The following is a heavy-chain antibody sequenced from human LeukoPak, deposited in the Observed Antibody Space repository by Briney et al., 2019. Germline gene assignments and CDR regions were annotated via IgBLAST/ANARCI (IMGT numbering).Heavy chain of an antibody. CDR1: GLTVSSNY. D-gene: IGHD1-26*01. J-gene: IGHJ3*02. CDR3: ARVIVGGMRAFDM. V-gene: IGHV3-53*01. CDR2: IYSGGST. Sequence: PGGSLRLSCAASGLTVSSNYMSWVRQAPGKGLEWVSVIYSGGSTYYADSVRGRFTISRDNAKKTLYLQMNGLRAEDMAVYYCARVIVGGMRAFDMWGQGTMVTVSS.